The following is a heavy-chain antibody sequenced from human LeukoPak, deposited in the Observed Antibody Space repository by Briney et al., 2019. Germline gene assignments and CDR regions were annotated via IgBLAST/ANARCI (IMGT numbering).Heavy chain of an antibody. Sequence: ASVKVSCKASGYTFTSYGISWVRQAPGQGLEWMGWISAYNGNTNYAQKLQGRVTMTRDTSISTAYMELSRLRSDDTAVYYCARDFGVTTTPYFDYWGQGTLVAVSS. CDR2: ISAYNGNT. D-gene: IGHD4-17*01. CDR3: ARDFGVTTTPYFDY. CDR1: GYTFTSYG. J-gene: IGHJ4*02. V-gene: IGHV1-18*01.